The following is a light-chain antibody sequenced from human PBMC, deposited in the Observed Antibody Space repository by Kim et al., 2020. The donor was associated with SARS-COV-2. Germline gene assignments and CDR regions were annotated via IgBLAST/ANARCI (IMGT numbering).Light chain of an antibody. CDR2: LNSDGSH. Sequence: SVKLTCTLSSGHSSYAIAWHQQQPEKGPRYLMKLNSDGSHSKGDGIPDRFSGSSSGAERYLTISSLQSEDEADYYCQTWGTGIPVFGGGTQLTVL. V-gene: IGLV4-69*01. CDR1: SGHSSYA. J-gene: IGLJ2*01. CDR3: QTWGTGIPV.